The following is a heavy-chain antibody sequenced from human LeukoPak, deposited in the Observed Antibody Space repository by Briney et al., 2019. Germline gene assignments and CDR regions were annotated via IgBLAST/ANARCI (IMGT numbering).Heavy chain of an antibody. Sequence: RASVKVSCKASGYTFTGYYMHWVRQAPGQGLEWMGRINPNSGGTNYAQKLQGRVTMTTDTSTSTAYMELRSLRSDDTAVYYCARDYPTTVVTPIDYWGQGTLVTVSS. V-gene: IGHV1-2*06. D-gene: IGHD4-23*01. J-gene: IGHJ4*02. CDR2: INPNSGGT. CDR3: ARDYPTTVVTPIDY. CDR1: GYTFTGYY.